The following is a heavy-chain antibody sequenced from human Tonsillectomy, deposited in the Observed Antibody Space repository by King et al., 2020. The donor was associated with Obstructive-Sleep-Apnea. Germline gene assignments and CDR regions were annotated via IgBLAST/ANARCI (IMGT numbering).Heavy chain of an antibody. Sequence: VQLVESGAEVKKPGESLKISCKGSGCSFTSYWIGWVRQMPGKGLEWMGIIYPGDSDTRYSPSFQGQVTISADKSISTAYLQWSSLKASDTAMYYCARMPYYYDSSGYYYCDYWGQGTLVTVSS. V-gene: IGHV5-51*01. J-gene: IGHJ4*02. D-gene: IGHD3-22*01. CDR2: IYPGDSDT. CDR3: ARMPYYYDSSGYYYCDY. CDR1: GCSFTSYW.